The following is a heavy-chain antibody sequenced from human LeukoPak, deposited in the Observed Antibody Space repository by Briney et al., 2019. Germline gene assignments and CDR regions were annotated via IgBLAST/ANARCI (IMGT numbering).Heavy chain of an antibody. V-gene: IGHV1-69*04. D-gene: IGHD5-12*01. CDR2: IIPLLGIT. CDR1: GGTFSSYA. Sequence: PMASVKVSCKASGGTFSSYAISWVRQAPGQGLEWMGRIIPLLGITNYAQKFQGRVTITADKSTSTAYMELSSLRSEDTAVYYCARVGVRSGYDLGVDYWGQGTLVTVSS. J-gene: IGHJ4*02. CDR3: ARVGVRSGYDLGVDY.